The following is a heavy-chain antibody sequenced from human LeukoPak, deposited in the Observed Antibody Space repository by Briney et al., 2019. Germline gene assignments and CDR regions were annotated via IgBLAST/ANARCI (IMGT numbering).Heavy chain of an antibody. Sequence: GGSLRLSCAASGFTFSSYSMNWVRQAPGKGLEWVSSISSSSSYIYYADSVKGRFTISRDNAKNSLYLQMNSLRAEDTAVYYCARANYYDSSGYRAPLRRGQGTLVTVSS. CDR1: GFTFSSYS. J-gene: IGHJ4*02. CDR3: ARANYYDSSGYRAPLR. CDR2: ISSSSSYI. D-gene: IGHD3-22*01. V-gene: IGHV3-21*01.